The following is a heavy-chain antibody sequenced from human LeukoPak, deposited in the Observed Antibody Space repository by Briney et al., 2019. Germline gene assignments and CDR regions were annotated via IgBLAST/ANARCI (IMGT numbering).Heavy chain of an antibody. CDR2: INPNSGGT. J-gene: IGHJ3*02. V-gene: IGHV1-2*04. Sequence: ASVKVSCKASGYTFTGYYMHWVRQAPGQGLEWMGWINPNSGGTNYAQKFQGWVTMTRDTSISTAYMELSSLRSEDTAVYYCADLEDRRAFDIWGQGTMVTVSS. CDR1: GYTFTGYY. CDR3: ADLEDRRAFDI. D-gene: IGHD1-1*01.